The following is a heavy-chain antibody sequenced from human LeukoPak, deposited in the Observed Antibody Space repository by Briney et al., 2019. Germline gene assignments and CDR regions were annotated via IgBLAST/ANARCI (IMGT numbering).Heavy chain of an antibody. V-gene: IGHV3-23*01. CDR1: GFTFSSYA. Sequence: GGSLRLSCAASGFTFSSYAMSWVRQAPGKGLEWVSPFSGSGGSTYYADSVKGRFTISRDNSKNTLYLQMNSLRAEDTAVYYCAKDMYYYDSSGYFTDDYWGQGTLVTVSS. CDR2: FSGSGGST. J-gene: IGHJ4*02. CDR3: AKDMYYYDSSGYFTDDY. D-gene: IGHD3-22*01.